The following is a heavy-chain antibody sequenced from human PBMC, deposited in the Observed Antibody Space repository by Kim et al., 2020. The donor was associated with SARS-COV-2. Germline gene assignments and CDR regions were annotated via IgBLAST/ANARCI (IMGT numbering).Heavy chain of an antibody. Sequence: HGFTGRFVFSLDTSVSTAYLQISSLKAEDTAVYYCAREQDYDIFWYAFDIWGQGTMVTVSS. J-gene: IGHJ3*02. V-gene: IGHV7-4-1*02. D-gene: IGHD3-9*01. CDR3: AREQDYDIFWYAFDI.